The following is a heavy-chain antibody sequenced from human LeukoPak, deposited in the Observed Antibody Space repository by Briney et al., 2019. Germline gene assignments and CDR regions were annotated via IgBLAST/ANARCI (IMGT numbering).Heavy chain of an antibody. J-gene: IGHJ5*02. CDR2: INHSGST. Sequence: SETLSLTCAVYGGSFSGYYWSWIRQPPGKGLEWIGEINHSGSTYYNPALKSRVTISVDRSKNQFSLRLSSVTAADTAVYYCARAYSPAAGAVTWFDPWGQGTLVTASS. D-gene: IGHD2-21*01. V-gene: IGHV4-34*01. CDR1: GGSFSGYY. CDR3: ARAYSPAAGAVTWFDP.